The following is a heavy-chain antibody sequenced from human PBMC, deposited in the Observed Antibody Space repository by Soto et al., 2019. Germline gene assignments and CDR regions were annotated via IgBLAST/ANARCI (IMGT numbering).Heavy chain of an antibody. D-gene: IGHD3-16*01. J-gene: IGHJ3*02. Sequence: EVQLVESGGGLVQPGGSRRLACAASEFTFSSYWMSWVRPAPGKGLEWVANIKQDGSEEYYVDSVKGRFTLSRDNAKNSLYLQMNSLRAEDTAVYYCAKSLGWRDAFDIWGQGTMVTVSS. CDR2: IKQDGSEE. CDR1: EFTFSSYW. CDR3: AKSLGWRDAFDI. V-gene: IGHV3-7*01.